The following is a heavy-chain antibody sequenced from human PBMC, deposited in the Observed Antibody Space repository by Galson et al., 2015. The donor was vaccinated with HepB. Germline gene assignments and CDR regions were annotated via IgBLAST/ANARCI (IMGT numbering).Heavy chain of an antibody. CDR2: INTNTGNP. J-gene: IGHJ3*02. CDR3: ARDSGDYEDSFHI. D-gene: IGHD4-17*01. V-gene: IGHV7-4-1*02. Sequence: SVKVSCKASGYTFTSYAMNWVRQAPGQGLGWMGWINTNTGNPTYAQGLTGRFVFSLDNSFSTAYLQISSLKAEDTAVYYCARDSGDYEDSFHIWCQGTMFTVSS. CDR1: GYTFTSYA.